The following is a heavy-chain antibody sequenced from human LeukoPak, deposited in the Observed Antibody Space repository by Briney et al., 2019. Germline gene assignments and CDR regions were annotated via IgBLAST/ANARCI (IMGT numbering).Heavy chain of an antibody. CDR3: TTDPTNVLLWFGESVYMDV. J-gene: IGHJ6*03. CDR1: GFTFSNAW. V-gene: IGHV3-15*01. CDR2: IKSKTDGGTT. D-gene: IGHD3-10*01. Sequence: GSLRLSCAASGFTFSNAWMSWVRQAPGKGLEWVGRIKSKTDGGTTDYAAPVKGRFTISRDDSKNTLYLQMNSLKTEDTAVYYCTTDPTNVLLWFGESVYMDVWGKGTTVTISS.